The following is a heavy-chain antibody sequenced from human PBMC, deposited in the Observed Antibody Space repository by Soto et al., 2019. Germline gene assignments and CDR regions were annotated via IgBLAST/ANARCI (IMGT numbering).Heavy chain of an antibody. J-gene: IGHJ5*02. CDR3: ARDRGWFDP. CDR2: ISNSGGST. V-gene: IGHV3-23*01. CDR1: GFTFSSSA. Sequence: GGSLRLSCAASGFTFSSSAMSWVRQAPGKGLEWVSSISNSGGSTYYADSVKGRFTISRDNSKNTLYLQMNSLQAEDTAVYFCARDRGWFDPWGQGTLVTVSS.